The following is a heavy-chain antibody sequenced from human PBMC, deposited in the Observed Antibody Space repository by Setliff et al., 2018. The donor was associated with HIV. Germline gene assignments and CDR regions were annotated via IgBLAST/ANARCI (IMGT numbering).Heavy chain of an antibody. V-gene: IGHV4-39*01. CDR2: VSQSGST. CDR3: ARVPVAGANWFDP. CDR1: GVSINRTDHY. Sequence: PSETLSLTCSVSGVSINRTDHYWGWIRQSPGKRLEWIGSVSQSGSTYYNPSLKSRITISVDRSKNLFSLKLISVTAADQGVYYCARVPVAGANWFDPWGRGTPVTVSS. J-gene: IGHJ5*02. D-gene: IGHD2-21*01.